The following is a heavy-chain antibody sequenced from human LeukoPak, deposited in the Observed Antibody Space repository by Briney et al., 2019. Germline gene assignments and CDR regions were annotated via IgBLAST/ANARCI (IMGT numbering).Heavy chain of an antibody. CDR1: GYIFTSYY. D-gene: IGHD1-1*01. Sequence: ASVKVSCKASGYIFTSYYIQWVRQAPGPGLEWMGVINPGGGSTNDAQKFQCRVTMSRDTSTRTVYMELCSLRSEDTAVYYCTRNDAPGLDYWGQGTLVTVSS. V-gene: IGHV1-46*03. J-gene: IGHJ4*02. CDR2: INPGGGST. CDR3: TRNDAPGLDY.